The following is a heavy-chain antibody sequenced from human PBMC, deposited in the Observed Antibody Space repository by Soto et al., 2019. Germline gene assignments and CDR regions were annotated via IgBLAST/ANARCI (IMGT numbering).Heavy chain of an antibody. CDR3: ARSGGSYNFDS. V-gene: IGHV4-4*07. Sequence: SETLSLTCTVASGSVSTYYWSWIRQPAGKGLEWIGRIFVNGNTNYNPSLRSRVTISVDTSKGQFSLNLTSVTAADPAVYFCARSGGSYNFDSWGQGILVTVSS. D-gene: IGHD1-1*01. CDR2: IFVNGNT. J-gene: IGHJ4*02. CDR1: SGSVSTYY.